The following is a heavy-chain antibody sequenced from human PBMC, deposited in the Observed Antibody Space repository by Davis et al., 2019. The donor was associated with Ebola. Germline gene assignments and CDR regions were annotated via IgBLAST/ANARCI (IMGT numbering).Heavy chain of an antibody. V-gene: IGHV3-11*01. Sequence: GESLKISCAASGFTFSDYYMSWIRQAPGKGLEWVSYISSSGSTIYYADSVKGRFTISRDNAKNSLYLQMNSLRAEDTAVYYCARDTVVPAADYFDYWGQGTLVTVSS. CDR2: ISSSGSTI. CDR1: GFTFSDYY. J-gene: IGHJ4*02. CDR3: ARDTVVPAADYFDY. D-gene: IGHD2-2*01.